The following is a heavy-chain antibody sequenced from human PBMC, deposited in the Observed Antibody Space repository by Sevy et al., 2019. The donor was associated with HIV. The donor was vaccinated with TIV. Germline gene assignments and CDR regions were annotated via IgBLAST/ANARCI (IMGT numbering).Heavy chain of an antibody. J-gene: IGHJ4*02. CDR1: GFKFDDYA. Sequence: GGSLRLSCTASGFKFDDYAMHWVRQPPGKGLEWVSGITWDGGGTGYADSVKGRFIISRDNTKISLYLQMNSLRAEDTALYDCAKDLRRVDILTCYLNYWGQGILVTVSS. CDR2: ITWDGGGT. V-gene: IGHV3-9*01. D-gene: IGHD3-9*01. CDR3: AKDLRRVDILTCYLNY.